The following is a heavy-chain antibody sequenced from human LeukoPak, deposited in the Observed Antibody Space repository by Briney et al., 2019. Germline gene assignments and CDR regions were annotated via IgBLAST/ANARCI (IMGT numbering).Heavy chain of an antibody. CDR2: IYYSGST. CDR3: ARGYDSSGYYYNRYYFDY. CDR1: GGSISSGSYY. V-gene: IGHV4-61*10. Sequence: KPSETLSLTCTVSGGSISSGSYYWSWIRQPAGKGLEWIGYIYYSGSTNYNPSLKSRVTISVDTSKNQFSLKLSSVAAADTAVYYCARGYDSSGYYYNRYYFDYWGQGTLVTVSS. D-gene: IGHD3-22*01. J-gene: IGHJ4*02.